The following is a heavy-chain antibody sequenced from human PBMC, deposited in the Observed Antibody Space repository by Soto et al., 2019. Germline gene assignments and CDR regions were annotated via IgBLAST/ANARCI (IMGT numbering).Heavy chain of an antibody. CDR2: IYYSGST. CDR1: GGSISSGGYY. Sequence: TLTLTCTVSGGSISSGGYYWSWIRQHPGKGLEWIGYIYYSGSTYYNPSLKSRVTISVDTSKNQFSLKLSSVTAADTAVYYCARDKLVDDSSGYAFAFWAQRTTVTVSS. CDR3: ARDKLVDDSSGYAFAF. J-gene: IGHJ3*01. D-gene: IGHD3-22*01. V-gene: IGHV4-31*03.